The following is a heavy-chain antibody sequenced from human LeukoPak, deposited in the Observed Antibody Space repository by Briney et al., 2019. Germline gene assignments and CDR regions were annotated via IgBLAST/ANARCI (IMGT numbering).Heavy chain of an antibody. V-gene: IGHV3-23*01. CDR3: ARASGIWYDSSGYYFFDY. J-gene: IGHJ4*02. CDR2: ISGSGDNT. CDR1: GFTFNDYA. Sequence: GGSLRLSCAAPGFTFNDYAMNWVRQAPGKGLEWVSAISGSGDNTFYADSVKGRFSISRDNSKNTLYLQMNSLRAEDTAVYYCARASGIWYDSSGYYFFDYWGQGTLVTVSS. D-gene: IGHD3-22*01.